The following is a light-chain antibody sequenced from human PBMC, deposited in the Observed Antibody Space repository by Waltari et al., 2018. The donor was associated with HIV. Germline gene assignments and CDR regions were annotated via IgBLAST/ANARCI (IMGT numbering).Light chain of an antibody. CDR2: AAS. CDR1: QDVNNW. V-gene: IGKV1D-16*01. J-gene: IGKJ3*01. CDR3: QQYNSFPFT. Sequence: DIQMTQSPSSVSASVGDRVTITCRASQDVNNWVAWYRQKPDTAPKSLIYAASSLQKNVPSRFSGTGSGTVFTLTITSLQPEDFATYYCQQYNSFPFTFGPGTRVDIK.